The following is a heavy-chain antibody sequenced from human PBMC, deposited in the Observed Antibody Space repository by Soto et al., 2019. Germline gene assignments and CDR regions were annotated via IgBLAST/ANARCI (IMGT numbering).Heavy chain of an antibody. D-gene: IGHD3-10*01. CDR3: ARVRSLYYGMDV. CDR1: WYPFSNYI. Sequence: GASVKVSCKASWYPFSNYILHWVRQPPGQRLEWMGWINAGNGYTKYSRKFQGRVTITRDTSASTASMELNSLRSEDTPVYYCARVRSLYYGMDVWGQGTTVTV. CDR2: INAGNGYT. V-gene: IGHV1-3*01. J-gene: IGHJ6*02.